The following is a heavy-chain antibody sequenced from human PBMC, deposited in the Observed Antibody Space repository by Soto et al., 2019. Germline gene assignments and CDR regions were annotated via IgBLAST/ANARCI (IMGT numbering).Heavy chain of an antibody. J-gene: IGHJ6*02. CDR1: GDSVSSNSAA. D-gene: IGHD5-18*01. V-gene: IGHV6-1*01. Sequence: SQTLSLTCAISGDSVSSNSAAWNWIRQSPSRGLEWLGRTYYRSKWYNDYAVSVKSRITINPDTSKNQFSLQLNSVTPEDTAVYYCARGSSYGREGYYYYRMDVWGQGTTVTVSS. CDR2: TYYRSKWYN. CDR3: ARGSSYGREGYYYYRMDV.